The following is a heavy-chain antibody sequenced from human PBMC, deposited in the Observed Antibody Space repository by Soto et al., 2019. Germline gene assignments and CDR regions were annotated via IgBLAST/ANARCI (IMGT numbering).Heavy chain of an antibody. CDR1: GFSFNSYA. Sequence: EVQLLESGGGLVQPGGSLRLSCAASGFSFNSYAMSWVRQAPGKGLEWVSAISGSGGSTYYADSVKGRFTISRDNSKNTLYLQMNSLRADDTAVYYCANAGTEDMVFRGYFDYWGQGTLVTVSS. D-gene: IGHD3-10*01. J-gene: IGHJ4*02. V-gene: IGHV3-23*01. CDR3: ANAGTEDMVFRGYFDY. CDR2: ISGSGGST.